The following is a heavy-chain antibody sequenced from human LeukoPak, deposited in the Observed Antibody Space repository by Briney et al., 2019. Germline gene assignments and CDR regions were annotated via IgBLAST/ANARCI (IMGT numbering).Heavy chain of an antibody. CDR2: IYHSGST. V-gene: IGHV4-38-2*02. CDR1: GYSISSGYY. CDR3: ARGRIDYDSSGRRDFDY. D-gene: IGHD3-22*01. Sequence: PSETLSLTCTVSGYSISSGYYWGWIRQPPGQGLEWIGSIYHSGSTYYNPSLKSRVTISLDKSKNQVSLKLSSVTAADTAVYYCARGRIDYDSSGRRDFDYWGQGTLVTVSS. J-gene: IGHJ4*02.